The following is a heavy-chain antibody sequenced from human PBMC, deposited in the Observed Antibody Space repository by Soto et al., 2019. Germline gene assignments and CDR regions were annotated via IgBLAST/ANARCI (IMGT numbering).Heavy chain of an antibody. CDR2: IWYDGSNK. J-gene: IGHJ4*02. D-gene: IGHD1-26*01. CDR3: ARDTGGSYDFDY. CDR1: GFTFSSYG. Sequence: GGSLRLSCAASGFTFSSYGMHWVRQAPGKGLEWVAVIWYDGSNKYYADSVKGRFTISRDNSKNTLYLQMNSLRAEDTAVYYCARDTGGSYDFDYWGQGTLVTVSS. V-gene: IGHV3-33*01.